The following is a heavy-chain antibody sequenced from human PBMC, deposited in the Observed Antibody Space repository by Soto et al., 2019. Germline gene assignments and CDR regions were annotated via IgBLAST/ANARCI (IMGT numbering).Heavy chain of an antibody. D-gene: IGHD2-2*01. J-gene: IGHJ3*02. CDR2: INPNTGGT. V-gene: IGHV1-2*02. Sequence: QVQLVQSGAEVKKPGASVKVSCKASGYTFTGYYMHWVRQAPGQGLEWMGWINPNTGGTNYAQKFQGRVTMTRDTSISTAYMELSRLRSDDTAVYYCARDIVVVPAAIPPSGAFDIWGQGTMVTVSS. CDR1: GYTFTGYY. CDR3: ARDIVVVPAAIPPSGAFDI.